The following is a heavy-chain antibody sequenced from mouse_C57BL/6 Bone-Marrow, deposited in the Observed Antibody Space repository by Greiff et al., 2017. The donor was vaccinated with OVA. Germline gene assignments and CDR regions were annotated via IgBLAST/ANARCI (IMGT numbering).Heavy chain of an antibody. V-gene: IGHV10-1*01. Sequence: EVMLVESGGGLVQPKGSLKLSCAASGFSFNTYAMNWVRQAPGKGLEWVARIRSKSNNYATYYADSVKDRFTISRDDSESMLYLQMNNVKTEDTAMYYCVRRGVFAYWGQGTLVTVSA. CDR3: VRRGVFAY. CDR1: GFSFNTYA. J-gene: IGHJ3*01. CDR2: IRSKSNNYAT.